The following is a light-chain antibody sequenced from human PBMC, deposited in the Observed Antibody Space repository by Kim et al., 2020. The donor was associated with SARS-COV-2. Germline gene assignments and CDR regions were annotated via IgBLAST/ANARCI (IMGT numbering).Light chain of an antibody. V-gene: IGLV2-8*01. CDR3: SSYAGSNNVV. CDR1: SSAVGGYNY. J-gene: IGLJ2*01. CDR2: EVS. Sequence: GQSVTISCSGTSSAVGGYNYVSWYQQHPGKAPKLMIYEVSKRPSGVPDRFSGSKSGNTASLSVSGLQAEDEADYYCSSYAGSNNVVFGGGTQLTVL.